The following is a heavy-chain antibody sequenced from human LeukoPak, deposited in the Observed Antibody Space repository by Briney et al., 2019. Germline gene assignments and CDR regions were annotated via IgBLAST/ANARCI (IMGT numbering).Heavy chain of an antibody. Sequence: GGSLRRSCAASGFTFSDHYMDWVRQAPGKGLEWVGRTRNKANSYTTEYAAPVKGRFTISRDDSKNSLYLQMNSLKTEDTAVYYCARGRSYSSGWYDWGQGTLVTVSS. CDR2: TRNKANSYTT. V-gene: IGHV3-72*01. D-gene: IGHD6-19*01. J-gene: IGHJ4*02. CDR1: GFTFSDHY. CDR3: ARGRSYSSGWYD.